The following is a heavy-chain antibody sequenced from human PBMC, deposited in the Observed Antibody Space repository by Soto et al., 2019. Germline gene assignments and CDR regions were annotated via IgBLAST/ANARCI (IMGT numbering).Heavy chain of an antibody. CDR2: IIPIFGTA. Sequence: SVKVSCKASGGTFSSYAISWVRQAPGQGLEWMGGIIPIFGTANYAQKFQGRVTITADESTSTAYMELSSLRSEDTAVYYCARVLWFGVYYYYGMDVWGQGTTVTVSS. D-gene: IGHD3-10*01. CDR3: ARVLWFGVYYYYGMDV. CDR1: GGTFSSYA. J-gene: IGHJ6*02. V-gene: IGHV1-69*13.